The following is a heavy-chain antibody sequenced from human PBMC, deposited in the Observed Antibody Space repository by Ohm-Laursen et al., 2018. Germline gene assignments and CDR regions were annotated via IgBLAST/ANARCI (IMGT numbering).Heavy chain of an antibody. CDR3: AYRRSDVVVVVAVEAFDI. V-gene: IGHV2-5*01. CDR2: TYWNDDK. CDR1: GFSLSTSGVY. Sequence: TQTLTLTCTFSGFSLSTSGVYVGWIRQPPGKALEWLALTYWNDDKRYSPSLKSRLTISKDTSKNQVVLTMTNMDPVDTATYYCAYRRSDVVVVVAVEAFDIWGQGTMVTVSS. D-gene: IGHD2-15*01. J-gene: IGHJ3*02.